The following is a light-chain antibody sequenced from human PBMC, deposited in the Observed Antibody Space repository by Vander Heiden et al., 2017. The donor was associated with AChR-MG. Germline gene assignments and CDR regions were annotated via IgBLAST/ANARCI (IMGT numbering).Light chain of an antibody. CDR3: QHENNWPRT. J-gene: IGKJ1*01. CDR1: QSVSSN. Sequence: EIVRTHSPATLAVSPGERATLSCRTSQSVSSNLAWYQQKPGQAPRPLIYGASTRATGIPARFSGSGSGTEFTLTISSPQSQDFAVYYCQHENNWPRTFGQGTKVEIK. V-gene: IGKV3-15*01. CDR2: GAS.